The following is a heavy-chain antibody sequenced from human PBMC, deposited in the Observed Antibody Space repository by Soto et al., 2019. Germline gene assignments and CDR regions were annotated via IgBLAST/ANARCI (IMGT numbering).Heavy chain of an antibody. V-gene: IGHV4-4*02. J-gene: IGHJ5*02. CDR2: IYHSVST. D-gene: IGHD3-22*01. CDR3: ATGGYDYDNTGYYLP. CDR1: GGSVSSSNC. Sequence: PSETLSLTGIVSGGSVSSSNCWSCVRQPPGKGLEWIGEIYHSVSTTYNPSLKSRASISVDKSENQFSLRLKSVTAADTYVYYCATGGYDYDNTGYYLPWGPRNLVTVSS.